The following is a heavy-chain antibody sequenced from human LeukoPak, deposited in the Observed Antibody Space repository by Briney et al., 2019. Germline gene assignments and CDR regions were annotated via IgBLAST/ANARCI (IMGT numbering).Heavy chain of an antibody. V-gene: IGHV1-69*13. CDR3: AIPSTTVVKGYFDY. J-gene: IGHJ4*02. Sequence: ASVNVSCKASVGTFSSYAISWVRPAPGQGLEWMEGIIPIFGTANYAQRFQGRVTITADESTSTAYMELSSLSSEDTAVYYCAIPSTTVVKGYFDYWGQGTLVTVSS. CDR1: VGTFSSYA. CDR2: IIPIFGTA. D-gene: IGHD4-23*01.